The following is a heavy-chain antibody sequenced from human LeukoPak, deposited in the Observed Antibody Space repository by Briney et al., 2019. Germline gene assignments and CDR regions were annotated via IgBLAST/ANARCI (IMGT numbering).Heavy chain of an antibody. CDR2: ISSSGSTI. CDR3: AELGITMIGGV. Sequence: GGSLRLSCTVSGFTVSSNSMNWVRQARGKGLEWVSYISSSGSTIYYADSVKGRFTISRDNAKNSLYLQMNSLRAEDTAVYYCAELGITMIGGVWGKGTTVTISS. J-gene: IGHJ6*04. CDR1: GFTVSSNS. V-gene: IGHV3-48*04. D-gene: IGHD3-10*02.